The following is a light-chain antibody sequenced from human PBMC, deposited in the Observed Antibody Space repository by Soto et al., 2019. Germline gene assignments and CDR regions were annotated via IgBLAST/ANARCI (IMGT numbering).Light chain of an antibody. J-gene: IGLJ2*01. CDR3: QSYDSSLNVHVV. V-gene: IGLV1-40*01. Sequence: QSVLTQPPSVSGAPGQRVTISCTGTSSNIGAGYDVHWYQQLPGTAPKLLIYSDIYRPSGVPDRFSGSNSGTSASLAITGLQAEDEADYCCQSYDSSLNVHVVFGGGTKLTVL. CDR2: SDI. CDR1: SSNIGAGYD.